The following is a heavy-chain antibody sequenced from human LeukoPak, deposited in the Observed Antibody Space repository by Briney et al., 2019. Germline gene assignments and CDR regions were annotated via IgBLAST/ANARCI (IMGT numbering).Heavy chain of an antibody. CDR3: ARAPKKSYGSFDY. J-gene: IGHJ4*02. CDR1: GFTFSSYA. D-gene: IGHD5-18*01. CDR2: ISYDGSNK. Sequence: GGSLRLSCAASGFTFSSYAMHWVRHAPGKGLEWVAVISYDGSNKYYADSVKGRFTISRDNSKNTLCLQMNSLRAEDTAVYYCARAPKKSYGSFDYWGQGTLVTVSS. V-gene: IGHV3-30*04.